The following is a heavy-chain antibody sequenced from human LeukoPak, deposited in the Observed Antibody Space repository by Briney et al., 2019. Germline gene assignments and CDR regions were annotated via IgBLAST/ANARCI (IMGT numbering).Heavy chain of an antibody. D-gene: IGHD2-15*01. CDR3: ARSPYCSGGSCYPAPNYFDY. V-gene: IGHV4-38-2*02. CDR1: GGSISSYY. Sequence: PSQTLSLTCTVSGGSISSYYWGWIRQPPGRGLEYIGSIHLSGSTYYSPSLKSRVSILVDTSKNLFSLILSSVTAADTAVYHCARSPYCSGGSCYPAPNYFDYWGQGTLVTVSS. J-gene: IGHJ4*02. CDR2: IHLSGST.